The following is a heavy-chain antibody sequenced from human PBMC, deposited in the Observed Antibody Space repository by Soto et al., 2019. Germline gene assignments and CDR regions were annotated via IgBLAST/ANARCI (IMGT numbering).Heavy chain of an antibody. J-gene: IGHJ4*02. Sequence: QVQLQQWGAGLLKPSETLSLTCAVYGGSFSGYYWSWIRQPPGKGLEWIGEINHSGSTHYNPSLKSGGTISVDTSKNQFSLKLSYVTAADTAVYYCARGGRAYGSGSYFWSFDYWGQGTLVTVSS. D-gene: IGHD3-10*01. CDR2: INHSGST. CDR1: GGSFSGYY. V-gene: IGHV4-34*01. CDR3: ARGGRAYGSGSYFWSFDY.